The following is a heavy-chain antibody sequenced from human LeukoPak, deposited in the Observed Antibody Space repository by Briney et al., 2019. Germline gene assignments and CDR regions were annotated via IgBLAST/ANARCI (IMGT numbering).Heavy chain of an antibody. CDR3: ARDFGGTWIQLWPGGHYFDY. J-gene: IGHJ4*02. CDR2: ISSSSSTI. CDR1: GFTFSSYS. D-gene: IGHD5-18*01. V-gene: IGHV3-48*01. Sequence: AGGSLRLSCAASGFTFSSYSMSWVRQAPGKGLEWVSYISSSSSTIYYADSVKGRFTISRDNAKNSLYLQMNSLRAEDTAVYYCARDFGGTWIQLWPGGHYFDYWGQGTLVTVSS.